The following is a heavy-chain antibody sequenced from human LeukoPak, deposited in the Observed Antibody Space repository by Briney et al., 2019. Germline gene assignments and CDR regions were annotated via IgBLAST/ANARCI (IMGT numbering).Heavy chain of an antibody. D-gene: IGHD3-10*01. J-gene: IGHJ4*02. Sequence: SETLSLTFTVSGGSISNYYWSWIRQSAGKGLEWIGRIYAGGTANYNPSLKSRVTMSGDTSKNQLSLKLSSVTAADTAVYYCARVELISGSHLIFDYWGQGTLVTVSS. CDR3: ARVELISGSHLIFDY. CDR2: IYAGGTA. V-gene: IGHV4-4*07. CDR1: GGSISNYY.